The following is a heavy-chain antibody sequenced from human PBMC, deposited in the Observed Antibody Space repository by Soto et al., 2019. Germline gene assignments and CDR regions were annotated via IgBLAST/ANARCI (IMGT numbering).Heavy chain of an antibody. Sequence: QITLKESGPTLVKPTQTLTLTCTFSGFSLSTSGVGVGWIRQPPGKALEWLALIYWDDDKRYSPSLKSRLTITKDTSKNQVVLTMTNMDPVDTATYYCAHAINVPAAMGGYYYGMDVWGQGTTVTVSS. CDR1: GFSLSTSGVG. CDR3: AHAINVPAAMGGYYYGMDV. CDR2: IYWDDDK. D-gene: IGHD2-2*01. V-gene: IGHV2-5*02. J-gene: IGHJ6*02.